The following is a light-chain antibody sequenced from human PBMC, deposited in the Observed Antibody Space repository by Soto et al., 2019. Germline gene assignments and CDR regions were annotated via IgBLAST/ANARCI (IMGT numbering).Light chain of an antibody. CDR2: DAS. J-gene: IGKJ4*01. Sequence: EIVLTQSPATLSLSPGERATLSCRASQSVSIFLAWYQQKPGQAPRLLIHDASNRATGIPARFSGSGSGTDFTLTISSLEPEDFAVYYCQHYDGSPLTFGGGTKVDI. CDR1: QSVSIF. CDR3: QHYDGSPLT. V-gene: IGKV3-11*01.